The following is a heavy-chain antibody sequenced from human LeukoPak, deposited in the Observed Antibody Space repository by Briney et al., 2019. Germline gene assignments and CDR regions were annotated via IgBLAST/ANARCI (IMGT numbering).Heavy chain of an antibody. Sequence: GGSLRLSCAASGFTFSSYSFNWVRQVPGKGLEWVSSITTTFYTYYTDSVKGRFTISRDNAKNSLYLQMISLGAEDTAVYYCARVRANWYVDYWGQGTLVTVSS. CDR1: GFTFSSYS. CDR2: ITTTFYT. J-gene: IGHJ4*02. V-gene: IGHV3-21*01. D-gene: IGHD6-13*01. CDR3: ARVRANWYVDY.